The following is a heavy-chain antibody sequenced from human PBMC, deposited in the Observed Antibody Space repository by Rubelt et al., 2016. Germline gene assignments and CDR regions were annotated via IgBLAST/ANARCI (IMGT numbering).Heavy chain of an antibody. J-gene: IGHJ4*02. Sequence: QVQLVQSGAEVKKPGASVKVSCKASGYTFTSYYMHWVRQAPGQGLEWMGIINPSGGSTSYAQKFQGRVTMTRDRSTSTGYMELGSLRSEDTAVYYCARAASTVTTLLDLGYWGQGTLVTVSS. CDR1: GYTFTSYY. CDR2: INPSGGST. CDR3: ARAASTVTTLLDLGY. V-gene: IGHV1-46*01. D-gene: IGHD4-17*01.